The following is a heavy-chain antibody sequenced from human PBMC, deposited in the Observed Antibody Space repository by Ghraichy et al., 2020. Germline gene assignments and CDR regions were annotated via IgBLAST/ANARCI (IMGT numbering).Heavy chain of an antibody. V-gene: IGHV4-59*01. CDR3: ARARYVRNHFDY. D-gene: IGHD1-14*01. Sequence: SETLSLTCTVSGGSISGYYWSWIRQPPGKGLEWIGYNHYSGSTNYNPSLKSRVTISLDTSKNQSSLKLSSVTTADTAVYYCARARYVRNHFDYWGQGTLVTVSS. CDR2: NHYSGST. CDR1: GGSISGYY. J-gene: IGHJ4*02.